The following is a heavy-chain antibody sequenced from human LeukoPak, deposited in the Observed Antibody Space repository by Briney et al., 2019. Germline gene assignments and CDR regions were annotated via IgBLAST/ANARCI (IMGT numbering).Heavy chain of an antibody. D-gene: IGHD5-12*01. Sequence: SETLSLTCTVSGGSISSSSYYWGWIRQPPGKGLEWIGSIYYSGSTYYNPSLKSRVTISVDTSKNQFSLKLSSVTAADTAVCYCARWALAKTFIDYWGQGTLVTVSS. CDR2: IYYSGST. J-gene: IGHJ4*02. CDR1: GGSISSSSYY. CDR3: ARWALAKTFIDY. V-gene: IGHV4-39*07.